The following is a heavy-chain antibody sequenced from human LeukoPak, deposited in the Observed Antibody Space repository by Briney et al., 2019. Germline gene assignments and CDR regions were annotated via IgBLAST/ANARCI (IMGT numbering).Heavy chain of an antibody. CDR3: AKADIAAPGYYYYYMDV. CDR2: ISSSSSYI. Sequence: GGSLRLSCAASGFTFSSYSMNWVRRAPGKGLEWVSSISSSSSYIYYADSVKGRFTISRDNAKNSLYLQMNSLRAEDTAVYYCAKADIAAPGYYYYYMDVWGKGTTVTVSS. D-gene: IGHD6-13*01. CDR1: GFTFSSYS. J-gene: IGHJ6*03. V-gene: IGHV3-21*01.